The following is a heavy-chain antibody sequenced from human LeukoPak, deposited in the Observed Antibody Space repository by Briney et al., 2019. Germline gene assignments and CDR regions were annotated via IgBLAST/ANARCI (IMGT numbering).Heavy chain of an antibody. V-gene: IGHV4-39*01. D-gene: IGHD3-10*01. CDR3: ARFPITMVRGAFDY. CDR1: GGFISSSSYY. Sequence: SETLSLTCTVSGGFISSSSYYWGWIRQPPGKGLEWIGSIYYSGSTYYNPSLKSRVTISVDTSKNQFSLKLSSVTAADTAVYYCARFPITMVRGAFDYWGQGTLVTVSS. CDR2: IYYSGST. J-gene: IGHJ4*02.